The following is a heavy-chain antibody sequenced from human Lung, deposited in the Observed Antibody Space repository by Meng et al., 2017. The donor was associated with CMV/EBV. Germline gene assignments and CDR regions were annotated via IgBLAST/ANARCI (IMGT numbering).Heavy chain of an antibody. D-gene: IGHD4-17*01. J-gene: IGHJ4*02. Sequence: SXXVSXKASGGTYSTYGISWVRQAPGQGLEWMGGIITLFGTPNYAQRFQGRVTITTDESTSTTYMELRSLRSEDTAVYYCARSLMTTVTTLGYWGQGNLV. V-gene: IGHV1-69*05. CDR2: IITLFGTP. CDR3: ARSLMTTVTTLGY. CDR1: GGTYSTYG.